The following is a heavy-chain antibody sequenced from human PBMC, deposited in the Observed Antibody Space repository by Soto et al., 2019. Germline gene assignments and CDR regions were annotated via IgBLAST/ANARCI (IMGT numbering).Heavy chain of an antibody. J-gene: IGHJ3*02. CDR2: IIPIFGTA. V-gene: IGHV1-69*13. D-gene: IGHD1-26*01. Sequence: SVNVSCKASGGTFSSYSISWVRQAPGQGLEWMGGIIPIFGTANYAQKFQGRVTITADESTSTAYMELSSLRSEDTAVYYCARGYSGSFPYAFDIWGQGTMVTVSS. CDR3: ARGYSGSFPYAFDI. CDR1: GGTFSSYS.